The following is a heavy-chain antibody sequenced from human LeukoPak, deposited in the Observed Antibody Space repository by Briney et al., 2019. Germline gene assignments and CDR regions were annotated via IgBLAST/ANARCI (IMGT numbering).Heavy chain of an antibody. J-gene: IGHJ3*02. CDR1: GGSISSGGYY. Sequence: SETLSLTCTVSGGSISSGGYYWSWIQQPPGKGLEWIGYIYHSGSTYYNPSLKSRVTISVDRSKNQFSLKLSSVTAADTAVYYCAGDTGGSTTGAFDIWGQGTMVTVSS. V-gene: IGHV4-30-2*01. CDR2: IYHSGST. D-gene: IGHD5-18*01. CDR3: AGDTGGSTTGAFDI.